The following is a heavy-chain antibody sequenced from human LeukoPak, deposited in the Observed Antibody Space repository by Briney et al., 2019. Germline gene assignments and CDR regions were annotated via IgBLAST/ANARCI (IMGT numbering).Heavy chain of an antibody. Sequence: GGSLRLSCAASGVTVRSNYMNWVRQAPGKGLEWVALIFSGNSTYYADSVKGRFTISRDNSKNTLFLQMNSLRAEDTAVYYCAREGGFYRPLDYSGQGTLVTVSS. CDR2: IFSGNST. D-gene: IGHD6-25*01. J-gene: IGHJ4*02. V-gene: IGHV3-53*01. CDR3: AREGGFYRPLDY. CDR1: GVTVRSNY.